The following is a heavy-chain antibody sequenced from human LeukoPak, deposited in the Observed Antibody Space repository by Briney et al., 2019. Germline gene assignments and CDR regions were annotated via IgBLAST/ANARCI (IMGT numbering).Heavy chain of an antibody. CDR3: ARRHSSGWFYY. J-gene: IGHJ4*02. Sequence: SETLSLTCTVSGHSISNGYYWDWIRQPPGRGLEWIGNIYRSGSTSYNPSLKSRVTISVDTSKNQFSLKVNSVTAADTAVYSCARRHSSGWFYYWGQGTLVTVSS. CDR2: IYRSGST. V-gene: IGHV4-38-2*02. CDR1: GHSISNGYY. D-gene: IGHD6-19*01.